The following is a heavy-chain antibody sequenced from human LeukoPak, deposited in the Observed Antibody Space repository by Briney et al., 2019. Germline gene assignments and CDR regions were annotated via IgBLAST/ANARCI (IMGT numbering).Heavy chain of an antibody. CDR1: GGSISNYY. CDR2: ISHSGNT. CDR3: ARVGPGDYVWGSYSFDY. D-gene: IGHD3-16*01. V-gene: IGHV4-59*01. Sequence: SETLSLTCTVSGGSISNYYWSWIRQPPGKGLEWIGYISHSGNTNYNPSLKSRVAISLDTSKNQFSLILSSVTAADTAVYYCARVGPGDYVWGSYSFDYWGQGTLVTVSS. J-gene: IGHJ4*02.